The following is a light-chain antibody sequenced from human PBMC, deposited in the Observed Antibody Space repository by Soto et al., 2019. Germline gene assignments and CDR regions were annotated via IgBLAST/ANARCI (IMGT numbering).Light chain of an antibody. CDR3: QQYDNRPQT. CDR1: QSVSFNY. V-gene: IGKV3-20*01. CDR2: GAS. Sequence: EIALTQSPGTLSLSPGDRATLSCRAGQSVSFNYLAWYQQKPGQAPRLIISGASSRATGIPDRFIGSGSGTDFTLTISSLQSVDFAVYYCQQYDNRPQTLGQGTKVDIK. J-gene: IGKJ1*01.